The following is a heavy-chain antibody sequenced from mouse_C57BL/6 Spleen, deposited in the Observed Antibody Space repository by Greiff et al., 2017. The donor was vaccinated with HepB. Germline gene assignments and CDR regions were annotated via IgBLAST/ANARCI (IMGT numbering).Heavy chain of an antibody. D-gene: IGHD2-4*01. V-gene: IGHV1-22*01. CDR1: GYTFTDYN. CDR2: INPNNGGT. CDR3: ASVAGLRLGTDFDY. J-gene: IGHJ2*01. Sequence: VHVKQSGPELVKPGASVKMSCKASGYTFTDYNMHWVKQSHGKSLEWIGYINPNNGGTSYNQKFKGKATLTVNKSSSTAYMELRSLTSEDSAVYYCASVAGLRLGTDFDYWGQGTTLTVSS.